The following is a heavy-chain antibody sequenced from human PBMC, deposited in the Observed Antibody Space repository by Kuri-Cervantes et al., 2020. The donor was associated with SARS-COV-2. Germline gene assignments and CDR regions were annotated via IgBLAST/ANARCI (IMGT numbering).Heavy chain of an antibody. CDR2: IKQDGSEK. D-gene: IGHD3-16*02. Sequence: GESLKISCAASGFTFSSYWMSWVRQAPGKGLEWVANIKQDGSEKYYVDSVKGRFTISRDNAKNSLYLQMNSLRAEDTAVYYCARDLMITFGGVIAPDAFDIWGQGTMVTVSS. CDR3: ARDLMITFGGVIAPDAFDI. V-gene: IGHV3-7*01. CDR1: GFTFSSYW. J-gene: IGHJ3*02.